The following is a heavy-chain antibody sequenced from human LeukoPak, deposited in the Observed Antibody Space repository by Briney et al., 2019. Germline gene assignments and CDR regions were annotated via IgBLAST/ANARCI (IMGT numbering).Heavy chain of an antibody. CDR3: ARDRYYDFWSGYSGVPSSGYMDV. V-gene: IGHV3-74*01. CDR1: GFTFSSYW. J-gene: IGHJ6*03. Sequence: GGSLRLSCAASGFTFSSYWMHWVRQAPGKGLVWVSRINTDGSSTSYADSVKGRFTISRDNAKNTLYLQMNSLRAEDTAVYYCARDRYYDFWSGYSGVPSSGYMDVWGKGTTVTVSS. CDR2: INTDGSST. D-gene: IGHD3-3*01.